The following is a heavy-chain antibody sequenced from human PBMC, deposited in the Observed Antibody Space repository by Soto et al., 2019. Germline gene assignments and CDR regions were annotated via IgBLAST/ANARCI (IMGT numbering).Heavy chain of an antibody. J-gene: IGHJ6*02. Sequence: VGSLRLSCAASGFTFSDSYMSWIRQAPGKGLEWISYITFSGNTVYYADSLKGRFTISRDNAKNSLYLQMNRLRAEDTAVYYCARVSWREKYGMDVWGQGTTGTVSS. CDR3: ARVSWREKYGMDV. V-gene: IGHV3-11*01. CDR1: GFTFSDSY. CDR2: ITFSGNTV.